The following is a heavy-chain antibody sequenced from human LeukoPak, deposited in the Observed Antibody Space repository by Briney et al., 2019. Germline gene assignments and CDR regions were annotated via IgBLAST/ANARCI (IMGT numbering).Heavy chain of an antibody. V-gene: IGHV3-48*04. CDR3: ARVGLYYYYGMDV. J-gene: IGHJ6*02. Sequence: GGSLRLSCVASGFIFSSYSMNWVRQAPGKGLEWVSYISSSSSTIYYAASVKGRFTISRDNAKSSLYLQMNSLRAEDTAVYYCARVGLYYYYGMDVWGQGTTVTVSS. CDR1: GFIFSSYS. CDR2: ISSSSSTI. D-gene: IGHD3-22*01.